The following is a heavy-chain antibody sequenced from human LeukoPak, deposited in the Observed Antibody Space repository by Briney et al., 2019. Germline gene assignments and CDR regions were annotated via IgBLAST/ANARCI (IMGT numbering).Heavy chain of an antibody. J-gene: IGHJ4*02. Sequence: SETLSLTCTVSGGSISNYYWSWIRQPPGKGLEWIGYIYYSGSTNYNPSLKSRVTISVDTSKNQFSLKLSSVTAADTAVYYCASSIYSGYDQWGQGTLVTVSS. D-gene: IGHD5-12*01. CDR3: ASSIYSGYDQ. V-gene: IGHV4-59*01. CDR2: IYYSGST. CDR1: GGSISNYY.